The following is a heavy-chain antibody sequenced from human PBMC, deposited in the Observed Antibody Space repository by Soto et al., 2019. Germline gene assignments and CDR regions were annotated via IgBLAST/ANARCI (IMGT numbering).Heavy chain of an antibody. CDR2: ISAYNGNT. CDR3: ARDGYQLLSYYYYGMDV. J-gene: IGHJ6*02. V-gene: IGHV1-18*01. Sequence: ASGKVSCKASGYTCTSYCISWVRQAPGQGLEWMGWISAYNGNTNYAQKLQGRVTMTTDTSTSTAYMELRSLRSDDTAVYYCARDGYQLLSYYYYGMDVWGQGTTVTVSS. CDR1: GYTCTSYC. D-gene: IGHD2-2*01.